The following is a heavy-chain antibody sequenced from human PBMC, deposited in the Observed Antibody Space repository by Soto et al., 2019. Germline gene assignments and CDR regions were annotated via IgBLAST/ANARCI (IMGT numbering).Heavy chain of an antibody. Sequence: SVKVSCKASGGTFSSYAISWVRQAPGQGLEWMGGIIPIFGTANYAQKFQGRVTITADESTSTAYMELSSPRSEDTAVYYCADGYSSSWDSSAFDIWGQGTMVTVSS. CDR3: ADGYSSSWDSSAFDI. V-gene: IGHV1-69*13. CDR2: IIPIFGTA. CDR1: GGTFSSYA. J-gene: IGHJ3*02. D-gene: IGHD6-13*01.